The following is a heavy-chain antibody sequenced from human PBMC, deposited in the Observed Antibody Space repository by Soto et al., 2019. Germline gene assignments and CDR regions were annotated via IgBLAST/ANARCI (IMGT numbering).Heavy chain of an antibody. V-gene: IGHV3-48*02. CDR1: GFTFSGYS. Sequence: EVQLVESGGGLVQWGGSLRLSCAASGFTFSGYSVNWVRQAPGKGLEWVSYIISGSKTIYYAESVKGRFTVSRDNARNSQYLQMNSLRDEDTAVYYCAREDILGVRSFDYWGQGTLVTVSS. D-gene: IGHD3-9*01. J-gene: IGHJ4*02. CDR2: IISGSKTI. CDR3: AREDILGVRSFDY.